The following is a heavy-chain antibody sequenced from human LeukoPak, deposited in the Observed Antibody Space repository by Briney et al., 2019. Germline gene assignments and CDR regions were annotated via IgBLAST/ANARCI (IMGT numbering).Heavy chain of an antibody. CDR3: ARGRRWLHHLDY. D-gene: IGHD5-24*01. J-gene: IGHJ4*02. V-gene: IGHV1-8*03. CDR1: GYTFTSYD. CDR2: MNPNSGNT. Sequence: ASVKVSCKASGYTFTSYDINWVRQATGQGLEWMGWMNPNSGNTGYAQKFQGRVTITRNTSISTAYMELSSLRSEDTAVYYCARGRRWLHHLDYWGQGTLVTVSS.